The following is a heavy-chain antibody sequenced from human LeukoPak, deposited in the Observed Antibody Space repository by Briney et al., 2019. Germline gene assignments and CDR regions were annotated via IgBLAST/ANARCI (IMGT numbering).Heavy chain of an antibody. Sequence: SETLSLTCTVSGGSISSSSYYWGWIRQPPGKGLEWIGYIYYSGSTNYNPSLKSRVTISVDTSKNQFSLKLSSVTAADTAVYYCARDNGDYQMGDWFDPWGQGTLVTVSS. V-gene: IGHV4-61*01. J-gene: IGHJ5*02. CDR1: GGSISSSSYY. CDR3: ARDNGDYQMGDWFDP. CDR2: IYYSGST. D-gene: IGHD4-17*01.